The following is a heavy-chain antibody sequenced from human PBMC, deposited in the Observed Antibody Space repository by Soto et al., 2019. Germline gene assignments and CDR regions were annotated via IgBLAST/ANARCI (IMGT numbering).Heavy chain of an antibody. CDR2: ISGSGGST. CDR3: LKPYSYDSTGYYYAGRFGY. D-gene: IGHD3-22*01. CDR1: GFTFSTYT. J-gene: IGHJ4*02. Sequence: GGSLRLSCAASGFTFSTYTMSWVRQAPGKGLQWVSTISGSGGSTYYADSVKGRFTISRDNSKNTLYLQMNSLRADDTAVYYCLKPYSYDSTGYYYAGRFGYWGRGTLVTVSS. V-gene: IGHV3-23*01.